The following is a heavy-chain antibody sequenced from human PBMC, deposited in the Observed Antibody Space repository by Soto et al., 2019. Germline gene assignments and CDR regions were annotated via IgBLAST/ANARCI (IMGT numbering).Heavy chain of an antibody. V-gene: IGHV1-2*04. CDR3: ARGGTYSSGILDY. D-gene: IGHD6-19*01. Sequence: ASVKVSCKASGYTFTGYYMHWVRQAPGQGLEWMGWINPNSGGTNYAQKFQGWVTMTRDTSISTAYMELSRLRSDDTAVYYCARGGTYSSGILDYWGQGTLVTVS. CDR1: GYTFTGYY. J-gene: IGHJ4*02. CDR2: INPNSGGT.